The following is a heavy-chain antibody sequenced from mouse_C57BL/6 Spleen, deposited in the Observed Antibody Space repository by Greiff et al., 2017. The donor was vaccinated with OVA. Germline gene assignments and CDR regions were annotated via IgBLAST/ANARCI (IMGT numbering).Heavy chain of an antibody. J-gene: IGHJ1*03. Sequence: EVKVEESGGGLVKPGGSLKLSCAASGFTFSDYGMHWVRQAPEKGLEWVAYISSGSSTIYYADTVKGRFTISRDNAKNTLFLQMTSLRSEDTAMYYCARRTAYGSSPYWYFDVWGTGTTVTVSS. CDR1: GFTFSDYG. CDR2: ISSGSSTI. V-gene: IGHV5-17*01. CDR3: ARRTAYGSSPYWYFDV. D-gene: IGHD1-1*01.